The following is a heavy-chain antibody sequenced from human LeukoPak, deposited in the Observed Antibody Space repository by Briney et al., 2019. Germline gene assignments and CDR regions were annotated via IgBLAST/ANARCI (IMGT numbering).Heavy chain of an antibody. Sequence: ASVKVSCKASGYTFTSYGISWVRQAPGQGLEWRGWSSAYNGNTNYAQKLQGRVTMTTDTSTSTAYKELRSLRSDDTAVYYCARASNDYGDYYYFDYWGQGTLVTVSS. CDR2: SSAYNGNT. J-gene: IGHJ4*02. V-gene: IGHV1-18*01. CDR3: ARASNDYGDYYYFDY. CDR1: GYTFTSYG. D-gene: IGHD4-17*01.